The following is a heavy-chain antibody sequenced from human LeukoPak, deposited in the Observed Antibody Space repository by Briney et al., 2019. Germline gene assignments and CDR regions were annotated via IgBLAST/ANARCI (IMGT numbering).Heavy chain of an antibody. Sequence: SGGSLRLSCAASGFTLSTYSMNWVRQAPGKGLEWVSYISSSISTMYYADSVEGRFTISRDNAKTSLYLQMNSLRAEDTAVYYCARDLGLYWYFDLWGRGTLVTVSS. CDR1: GFTLSTYS. V-gene: IGHV3-48*01. CDR2: ISSSISTM. J-gene: IGHJ2*01. D-gene: IGHD7-27*01. CDR3: ARDLGLYWYFDL.